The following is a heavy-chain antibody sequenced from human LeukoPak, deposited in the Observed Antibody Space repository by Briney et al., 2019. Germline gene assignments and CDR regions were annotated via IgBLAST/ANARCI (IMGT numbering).Heavy chain of an antibody. D-gene: IGHD1-26*01. Sequence: GGSLRLSCAASGFTFSSYEMNWVRQAPGKWLEWVSYISSSGSTIYYADSVKGRFTISRDNAKNSLYLQMNSLRAEDTAVYYCARTRPSGSLDDAFDIWGQGTMVTVSS. CDR2: ISSSGSTI. CDR1: GFTFSSYE. J-gene: IGHJ3*02. V-gene: IGHV3-48*03. CDR3: ARTRPSGSLDDAFDI.